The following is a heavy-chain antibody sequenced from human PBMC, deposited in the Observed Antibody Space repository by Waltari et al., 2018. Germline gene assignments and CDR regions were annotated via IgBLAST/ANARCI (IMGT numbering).Heavy chain of an antibody. Sequence: ERQLEGSGGGVVRRGGSLRRDCAASGYSFSRYPLNWVHQAPGKGLEWVSSISSSSSYIYYADSLKGRFTISRDNAKNSLYLQMNSLRAEDTAVYYCARDPSIVVVVAAPDYWGQGTLVTVSS. CDR2: ISSSSSYI. D-gene: IGHD2-15*01. J-gene: IGHJ4*02. CDR1: GYSFSRYP. CDR3: ARDPSIVVVVAAPDY. V-gene: IGHV3-21*01.